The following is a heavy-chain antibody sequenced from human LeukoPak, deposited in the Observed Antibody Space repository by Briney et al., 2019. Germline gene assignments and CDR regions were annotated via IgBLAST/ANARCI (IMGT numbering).Heavy chain of an antibody. J-gene: IGHJ3*02. CDR2: IYTSGST. V-gene: IGHV4-4*09. D-gene: IGHD6-13*01. CDR3: ARHIAAAGTNDAFEI. CDR1: GGSISSYY. Sequence: SETLSLTCTVSGGSISSYYWSWIRRPPGKGLEWIGYIYTSGSTNYNPSLKSRVTISVDTSKNQFSLKLSSVTAADTAVYYCARHIAAAGTNDAFEIWGQGTMVTVSS.